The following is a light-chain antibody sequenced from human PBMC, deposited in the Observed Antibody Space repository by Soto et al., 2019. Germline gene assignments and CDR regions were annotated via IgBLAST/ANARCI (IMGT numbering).Light chain of an antibody. CDR1: TGPVTSGYY. CDR3: LLYHDGPWV. CDR2: STS. Sequence: AVVTQEPSLTVSPGGTVTLTCASSTGPVTSGYYPNWFQQKPGQAPRALIYSTSNKYFWTPARFSGSLLGDKAALTLSGVQPEDEADYYCLLYHDGPWVFGGGTKLTVL. V-gene: IGLV7-43*01. J-gene: IGLJ3*02.